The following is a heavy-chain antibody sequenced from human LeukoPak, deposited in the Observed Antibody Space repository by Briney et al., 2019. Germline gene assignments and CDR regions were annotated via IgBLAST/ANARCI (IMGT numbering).Heavy chain of an antibody. D-gene: IGHD3-22*01. CDR2: IYSGGST. Sequence: PGGSLRLSCAASGFTVSSNYMSWVRQAPGKGLEWVSVIYSGGSTYYADSVKGRFTTSRDNSKNTLYLQMDSLRAEDTAVYYCAKRDSSGSYPYYLDSWGQGTLVTVSS. CDR3: AKRDSSGSYPYYLDS. V-gene: IGHV3-53*01. CDR1: GFTVSSNY. J-gene: IGHJ4*02.